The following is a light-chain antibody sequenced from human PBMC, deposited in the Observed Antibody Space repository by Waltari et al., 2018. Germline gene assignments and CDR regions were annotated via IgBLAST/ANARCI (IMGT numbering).Light chain of an antibody. V-gene: IGLV1-47*01. Sequence: QSVLTQPPSASGPPGPRVTISCSGSSSNTGTTYIYWYQQLPATAPKLLIYRSDQRPSGVPDRFSGSKSGTSASLAISGLRSEDEADYYCAAWDDSLSGWVFGGGTKLTVL. CDR1: SSNTGTTY. J-gene: IGLJ3*02. CDR2: RSD. CDR3: AAWDDSLSGWV.